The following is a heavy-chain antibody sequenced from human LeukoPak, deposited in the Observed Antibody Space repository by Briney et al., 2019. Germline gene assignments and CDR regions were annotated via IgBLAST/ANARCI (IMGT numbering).Heavy chain of an antibody. Sequence: PGGSLRLSCAASGFTFSSNAMHWVRQAPGKGLEGVAIISYDGSNEYYADSVKGRFTVSRDTSKNTLYLQMNRLRAEDTAVYYCARPVLRFFDWYALDIWGQGTMVTVSS. V-gene: IGHV3-30-3*01. CDR1: GFTFSSNA. D-gene: IGHD3-9*01. CDR2: ISYDGSNE. J-gene: IGHJ3*02. CDR3: ARPVLRFFDWYALDI.